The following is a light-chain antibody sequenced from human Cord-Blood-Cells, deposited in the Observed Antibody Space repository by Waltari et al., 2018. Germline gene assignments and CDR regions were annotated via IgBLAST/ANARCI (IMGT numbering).Light chain of an antibody. V-gene: IGKV3-15*01. CDR2: GAS. CDR1: QSVSSN. J-gene: IGKJ1*01. CDR3: QQYNNWPPWT. Sequence: EIVMTQSPAPLSVSPGERATLSCRASQSVSSNLAWYQQKPGQAPRLLIYGASTSATGIPARFSGSGSGTEFTLTISSLQSEDFAVYYCQQYNNWPPWTFGQGTKVEIK.